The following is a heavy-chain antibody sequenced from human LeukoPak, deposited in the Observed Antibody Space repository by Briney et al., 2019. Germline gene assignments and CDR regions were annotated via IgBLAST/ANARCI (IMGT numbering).Heavy chain of an antibody. CDR2: IYPGDSDT. D-gene: IGHD3-10*01. CDR3: ARQLAFTMVRGVIIRNWFDP. V-gene: IGHV5-51*01. CDR1: GYSFTSYW. Sequence: GESLKISCKGSGYSFTSYWIGWMRQMPGKGLEWMGIIYPGDSDTRYSPSFQGQVTISADKSISTAYLQWSSLKASDTAMYYCARQLAFTMVRGVIIRNWFDPWGRGTLVTVSS. J-gene: IGHJ5*02.